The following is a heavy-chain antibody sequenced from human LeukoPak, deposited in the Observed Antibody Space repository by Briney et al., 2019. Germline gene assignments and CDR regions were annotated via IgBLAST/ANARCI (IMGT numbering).Heavy chain of an antibody. CDR3: ARVAVAGRSHIDY. Sequence: ASVKVSCKASGYTFTGYYMHWVRQAPGQGLEWMGRINPNSGGTNYAQKFQGRVTMTRDTSISTAYMELSRLRPDDTAVYYCARVAVAGRSHIDYWGQGTLVTVSS. D-gene: IGHD6-19*01. V-gene: IGHV1-2*06. CDR2: INPNSGGT. J-gene: IGHJ4*02. CDR1: GYTFTGYY.